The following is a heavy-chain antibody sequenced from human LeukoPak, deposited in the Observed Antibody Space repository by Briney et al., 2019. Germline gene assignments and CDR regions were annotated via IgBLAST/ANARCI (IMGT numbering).Heavy chain of an antibody. CDR3: ARDRRQTYLYD. CDR2: IKQAGSEK. V-gene: IGHV3-7*01. J-gene: IGHJ4*02. D-gene: IGHD6-6*01. CDR1: GFTFSSYW. Sequence: GGSLRLSCAASGFTFSSYWMSWVRQAPGKGLEWVANIKQAGSEKSYVDSVKGRFTISRDNAKNPLNLQMNRLRAEDTAVYYCARDRRQTYLYDWGQGTLVTVSS.